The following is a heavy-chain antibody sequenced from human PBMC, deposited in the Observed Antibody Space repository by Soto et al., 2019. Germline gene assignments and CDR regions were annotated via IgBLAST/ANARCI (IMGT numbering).Heavy chain of an antibody. V-gene: IGHV1-69*01. CDR3: ARLRLEPEGANIPLMFGLDV. Sequence: QVQLVQAGAEVKKPGSSVRVSCKASGDTFTGHAITWVRQAPAQGLEWLGVITPLLGTANYAPNFQGRVTIAADDSATTTFLDLTSLKFDDTAVYYCARLRLEPEGANIPLMFGLDVWGQGTTVTFSS. D-gene: IGHD2-8*01. J-gene: IGHJ6*02. CDR2: ITPLLGTA. CDR1: GDTFTGHA.